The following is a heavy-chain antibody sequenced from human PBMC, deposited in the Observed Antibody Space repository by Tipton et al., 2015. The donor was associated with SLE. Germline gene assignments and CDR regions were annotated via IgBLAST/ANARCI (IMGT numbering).Heavy chain of an antibody. CDR2: INHSGST. CDR1: GGSFSGYY. Sequence: AGLVKPSETLSLTCAVYGGSFSGYYWSWIRQPPGKGLEWIGEINHSGSTNYNPSLKSRVTISVDTSKNQFSLKLSSVTAADTAVYYCARDLEWLFGWFNPWGQGTLVTVSS. D-gene: IGHD3-3*01. V-gene: IGHV4-34*01. J-gene: IGHJ5*02. CDR3: ARDLEWLFGWFNP.